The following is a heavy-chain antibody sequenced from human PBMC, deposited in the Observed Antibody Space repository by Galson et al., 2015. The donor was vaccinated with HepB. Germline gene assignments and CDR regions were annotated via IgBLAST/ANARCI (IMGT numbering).Heavy chain of an antibody. J-gene: IGHJ4*02. CDR3: AKERDVIAADPSLDS. Sequence: SLRLSCAASGFSFSRYGMHWVRQAPGKGLEWVAVISYGGNNKNYADSVKGRFTISRDSSNNTLFLQMNSLRTEDTAVYYCAKERDVIAADPSLDSWGQGAPVTVSS. CDR1: GFSFSRYG. CDR2: ISYGGNNK. V-gene: IGHV3-30*18. D-gene: IGHD2-15*01.